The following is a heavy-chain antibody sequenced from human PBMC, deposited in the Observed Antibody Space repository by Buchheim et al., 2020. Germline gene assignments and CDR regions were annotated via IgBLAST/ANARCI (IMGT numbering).Heavy chain of an antibody. CDR3: ARGRSIAARPGADDDYYYYMDV. J-gene: IGHJ6*03. D-gene: IGHD6-6*01. CDR1: GYTFTSYA. Sequence: QVQLVQSGSELKKPGASVKVSCKASGYTFTSYAMNWVRQAPGRGLEWMGWINTNTGNPTYAQGFTGRFVFSLDTSVSTASLQISSLTAKDTAVYYCARGRSIAARPGADDDYYYYMDVWGKGTT. CDR2: INTNTGNP. V-gene: IGHV7-4-1*02.